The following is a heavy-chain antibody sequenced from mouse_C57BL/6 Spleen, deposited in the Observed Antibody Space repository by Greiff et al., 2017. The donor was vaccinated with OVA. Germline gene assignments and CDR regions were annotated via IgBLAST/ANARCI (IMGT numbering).Heavy chain of an antibody. V-gene: IGHV1-78*01. CDR3: ASTAQAYYFDY. J-gene: IGHJ2*01. CDR2: IYPRDGST. D-gene: IGHD3-2*02. CDR1: GYTFTDHS. Sequence: VQLQQSDAELVKPGASVKISCKVSGYTFTDHSIHWLKQRPEQGLEWIGYIYPRDGSTKYNEKFKGKATLTADKSSSTAYMQLNSLTSEDSAVYFCASTAQAYYFDYWGQGTTLSVAS.